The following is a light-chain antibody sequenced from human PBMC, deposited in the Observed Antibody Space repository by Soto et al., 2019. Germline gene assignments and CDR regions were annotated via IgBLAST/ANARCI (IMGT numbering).Light chain of an antibody. V-gene: IGLV2-8*01. CDR3: SSFAGSPVV. Sequence: QSALTQPPSVSGSPGQSVTISCTGTSSDVGEENYVSWYQQHPGKVPKLILYEVSKRPSGVPDRFSGSRSGNTASLTVSGLQAEDEADYYCSSFAGSPVVFGGGTKLTVL. CDR2: EVS. CDR1: SSDVGEENY. J-gene: IGLJ2*01.